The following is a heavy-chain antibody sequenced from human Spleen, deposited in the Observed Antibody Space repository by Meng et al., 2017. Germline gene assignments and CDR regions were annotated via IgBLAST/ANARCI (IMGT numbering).Heavy chain of an antibody. CDR3: ARDEDISAAGKLFGDY. D-gene: IGHD6-25*01. V-gene: IGHV1-2*06. CDR2: INPKSGDT. Sequence: QLVQSGAEVKKPGASVKVSCKPSGYNFPDYYIHWVRRAPGQGLEWMGRINPKSGDTHYAQKFQARVTMTGDTSISTAYMELSGLRSDDTAMYYCARDEDISAAGKLFGDYWGQGTLVTVSS. J-gene: IGHJ4*02. CDR1: GYNFPDYY.